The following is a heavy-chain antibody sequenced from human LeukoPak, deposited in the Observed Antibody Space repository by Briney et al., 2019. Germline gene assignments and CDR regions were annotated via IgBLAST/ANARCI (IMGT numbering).Heavy chain of an antibody. CDR3: ARARYYDFWSGYYPFDY. CDR2: IIPIFGTA. J-gene: IGHJ4*02. CDR1: GGTFSSYA. Sequence: SVKVSCMASGGTFSSYAISWVRQAPGQGLEWMGRIIPIFGTANYAQKFQGRVTITTDESTSTAYMELSSLRSEDTAVYYCARARYYDFWSGYYPFDYWGQGTLVTVSS. D-gene: IGHD3-3*01. V-gene: IGHV1-69*05.